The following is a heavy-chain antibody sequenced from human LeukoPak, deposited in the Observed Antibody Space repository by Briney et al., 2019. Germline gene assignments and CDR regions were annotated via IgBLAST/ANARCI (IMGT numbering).Heavy chain of an antibody. J-gene: IGHJ4*02. CDR2: IYYSGST. CDR1: GGSISNYY. Sequence: SESLSLTCTVSGGSISNYYWSWIRQPPGKGLEWIGYIYYSGSTNYNPSLKSRVTISIDTSKNQFSLKLTSVTAADTAVYYCARHQSFDYWGQGTLVTVSS. CDR3: ARHQSFDY. V-gene: IGHV4-59*08.